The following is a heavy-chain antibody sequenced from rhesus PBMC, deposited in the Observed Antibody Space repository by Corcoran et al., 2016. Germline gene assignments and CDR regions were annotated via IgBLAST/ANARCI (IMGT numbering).Heavy chain of an antibody. Sequence: QVTLKESGPALVKPTQTLTLTCTFSGFPISTSGTGVGWIRQPPGKALEWLASIYWNDSKYYSTSLKSRLTISKDTSKNQVVLTMTNMDPVDTATYYCARVGSGGAFDFWGQGLRVTVSS. CDR2: IYWNDSK. CDR3: ARVGSGGAFDF. J-gene: IGHJ3*01. V-gene: IGHV2-95*01. D-gene: IGHD6-37*01. CDR1: GFPISTSGTG.